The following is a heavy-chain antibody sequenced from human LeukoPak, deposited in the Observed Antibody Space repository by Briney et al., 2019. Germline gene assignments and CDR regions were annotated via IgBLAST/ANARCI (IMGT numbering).Heavy chain of an antibody. D-gene: IGHD2-2*01. CDR2: ISSSSSNI. CDR3: AKSLILSSRPYYFDY. V-gene: IGHV3-21*04. Sequence: PGGSLRLSCAASGFTFSSYNMNWVRQAPGKGLEWVSSISSSSSNIYYADSVKGRFTISRDNAKNSLYLQMNSLRAEDTAVYYCAKSLILSSRPYYFDYWGQGTLVTVSS. J-gene: IGHJ4*02. CDR1: GFTFSSYN.